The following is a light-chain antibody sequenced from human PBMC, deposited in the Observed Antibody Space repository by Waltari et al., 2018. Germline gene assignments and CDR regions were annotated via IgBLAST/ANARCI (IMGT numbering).Light chain of an antibody. CDR1: QRVSTSY. J-gene: IGKJ2*01. CDR2: GAS. Sequence: EIVLTQSPGTLSLSPGERATLSCRASQRVSTSYLAWYQQKPVPAPRLPIYGASSRATGIPDRFRGSGSATDFTITISRLEPEDFAVYYCQQYGSSPLYTFGQGTKLEIK. CDR3: QQYGSSPLYT. V-gene: IGKV3-20*01.